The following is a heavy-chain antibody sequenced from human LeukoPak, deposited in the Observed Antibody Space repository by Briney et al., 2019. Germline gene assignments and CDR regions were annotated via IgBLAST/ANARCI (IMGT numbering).Heavy chain of an antibody. CDR1: GYTFTGYY. V-gene: IGHV1-2*02. CDR3: ARDLGSYYDSSGYWGYFDY. D-gene: IGHD3-22*01. J-gene: IGHJ4*02. CDR2: INPNSGGT. Sequence: ASVKVSCKASGYTFTGYYMNWVRQAPGQGLEWMGWINPNSGGTNYAQKFQGRVTMTRDTSISTAYMELSRLRSDDTAVYYCARDLGSYYDSSGYWGYFDYWGQGTLVTVSS.